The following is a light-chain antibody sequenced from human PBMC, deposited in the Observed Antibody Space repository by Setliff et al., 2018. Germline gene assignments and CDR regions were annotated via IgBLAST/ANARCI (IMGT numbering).Light chain of an antibody. CDR2: EVS. V-gene: IGLV2-14*01. CDR1: SSDVGGYNY. J-gene: IGLJ1*01. CDR3: SSYTSSSLYV. Sequence: ALTQPASVSGSPGQSITISCTGTSSDVGGYNYVSWYQQHPGKAPKLMIYEVSNRPSGVSNRFSGSKSGNTASLTISGLQAEDEADYYCSSYTSSSLYVFGTGTKGTVL.